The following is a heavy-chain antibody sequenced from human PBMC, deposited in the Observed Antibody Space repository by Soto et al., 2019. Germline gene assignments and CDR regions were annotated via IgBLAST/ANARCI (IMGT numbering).Heavy chain of an antibody. CDR1: GFTFSSSE. D-gene: IGHD2-15*01. CDR2: IHPGGQTI. CDR3: ARRGSR. V-gene: IGHV3-48*03. J-gene: IGHJ3*01. Sequence: EVQLVESGGGLVQPGGSLRLSCAASGFTFSSSEMYWVRQAPGKGLEWISYIHPGGQTIFYAESVKGRFTISRDNAKHSVYLQMNRRRAEDTAVYYCARRGSRWGRGTKVTVSS.